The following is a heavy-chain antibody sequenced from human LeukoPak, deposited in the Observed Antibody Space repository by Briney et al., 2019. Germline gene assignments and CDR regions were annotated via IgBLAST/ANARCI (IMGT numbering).Heavy chain of an antibody. Sequence: GGSLRLSCSASGFTFSDYALNWVRQAPGKGLVWVSTINVGGATAYYADSVKGRFTTSRDTSKNTLYLYMNSLRAEDTALYYCCFGALSSVFFDYWGQGTPVTVSS. CDR1: GFTFSDYA. CDR3: CFGALSSVFFDY. V-gene: IGHV3-23*01. CDR2: INVGGATA. D-gene: IGHD6-6*01. J-gene: IGHJ4*02.